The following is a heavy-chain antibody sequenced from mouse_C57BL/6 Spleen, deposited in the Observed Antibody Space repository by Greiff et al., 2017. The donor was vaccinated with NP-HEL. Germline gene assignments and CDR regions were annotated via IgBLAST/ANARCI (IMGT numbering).Heavy chain of an antibody. CDR3: ARSSYYYGSSYGYFDY. Sequence: EVKLQESGGGLVQPGGSLSLSCAASGFTFTDYYMSWVRQPPGKALEWLGFIRNKANGYTTEYSASVKGRFTISRDNSQSILYLQMNALRAEDSATYYCARSSYYYGSSYGYFDYWGQGTTLTVSS. CDR1: GFTFTDYY. CDR2: IRNKANGYTT. V-gene: IGHV7-3*01. D-gene: IGHD1-1*01. J-gene: IGHJ2*01.